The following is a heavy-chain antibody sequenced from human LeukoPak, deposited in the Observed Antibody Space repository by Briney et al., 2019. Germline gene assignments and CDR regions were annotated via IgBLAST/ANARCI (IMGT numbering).Heavy chain of an antibody. CDR2: IYYSGST. D-gene: IGHD3-9*01. J-gene: IGHJ5*02. CDR1: GGSISSSSYY. Sequence: SETLSLTCTVSGGSISSSSYYWGWIRQPPGKGLEWMGSIYYSGSTYYNPSLKSRVTISVDTSKNQFSLKLSSVTAADTAVYYCASQDYDIWTGYPNWFDPWGQGTLVTVSS. CDR3: ASQDYDIWTGYPNWFDP. V-gene: IGHV4-39*01.